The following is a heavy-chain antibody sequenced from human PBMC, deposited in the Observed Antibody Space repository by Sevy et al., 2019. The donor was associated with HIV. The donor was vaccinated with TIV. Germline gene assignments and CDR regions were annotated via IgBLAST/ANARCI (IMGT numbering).Heavy chain of an antibody. J-gene: IGHJ4*02. CDR3: VKEGGGEGGDH. CDR2: IQYDGSNK. CDR1: GFSFSSYG. Sequence: GGSLRLSCAASGFSFSSYGMHWVRQAPGKGLEWMSYIQYDGSNKDYSDSVKGRFTISRDNCKNTLYLQMNSLRVEDTAVFYCVKEGGGEGGDHWGQGTLVTVSS. D-gene: IGHD2-21*01. V-gene: IGHV3-30*02.